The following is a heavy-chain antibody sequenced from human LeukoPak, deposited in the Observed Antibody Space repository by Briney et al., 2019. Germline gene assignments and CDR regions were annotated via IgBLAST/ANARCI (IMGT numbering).Heavy chain of an antibody. CDR2: IYYSGST. V-gene: IGHV4-59*01. Sequence: SETLSLTCTVSGGSISSYYWSWIRQPPGKGLEWIGYIYYSGSTNYNPSLKSRVTISVDTSKNQFSLKLSSVTAADTAVYYCARAGSGVFGPWGQGTLVTVSS. J-gene: IGHJ5*02. CDR3: ARAGSGVFGP. CDR1: GGSISSYY. D-gene: IGHD6-19*01.